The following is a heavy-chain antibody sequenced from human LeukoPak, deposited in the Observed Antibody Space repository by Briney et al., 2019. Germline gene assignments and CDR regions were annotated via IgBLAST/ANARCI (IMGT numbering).Heavy chain of an antibody. V-gene: IGHV1-46*01. J-gene: IGHJ4*02. D-gene: IGHD5-12*01. CDR3: ARGSTVDTVATPLKY. CDR2: INPSGGST. CDR1: GYTFTSYY. Sequence: ASVKVSCEASGYTFTSYYIHWVRQAPGQGLEWMGIINPSGGSTSYAQKFQGRVTMTRDTSTSTVYMELSSLRSEDTAVYYCARGSTVDTVATPLKYWGQGTLVTVSS.